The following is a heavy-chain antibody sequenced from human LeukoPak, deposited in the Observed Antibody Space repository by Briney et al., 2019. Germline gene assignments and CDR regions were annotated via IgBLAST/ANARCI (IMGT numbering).Heavy chain of an antibody. CDR1: GYTFTGYY. J-gene: IGHJ1*01. V-gene: IGHV1-2*02. D-gene: IGHD5-24*01. CDR2: INPNSSAT. CDR3: ARVLKDGYNNGNFQH. Sequence: SVKVSCKASGYTFTGYYVHWVRQVPGQGLEWMGWINPNSSATNFPQKFQGRVTLTRDTSITTAYMELSRLRSDDTAVYYCARVLKDGYNNGNFQHWGQGTLVTVSS.